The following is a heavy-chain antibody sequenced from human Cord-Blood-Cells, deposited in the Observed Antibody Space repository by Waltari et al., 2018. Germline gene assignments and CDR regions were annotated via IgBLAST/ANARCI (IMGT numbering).Heavy chain of an antibody. V-gene: IGHV6-1*01. Sequence: QVQLQQSGPGLVKPSQTLSLTCAISGDSVTSNSAAWNWIRQSPSRGLEWLGRTYYRSKGYNDYAVSVKSRITINPDTSKNQFSLQLNSVTPEDTAVYYCARGPRTYSSPRFNWFDPWGQGTLVTVSS. CDR1: GDSVTSNSAA. CDR3: ARGPRTYSSPRFNWFDP. D-gene: IGHD6-13*01. J-gene: IGHJ5*02. CDR2: TYYRSKGYN.